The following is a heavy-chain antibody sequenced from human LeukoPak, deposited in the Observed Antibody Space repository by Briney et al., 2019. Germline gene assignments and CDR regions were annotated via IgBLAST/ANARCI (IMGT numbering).Heavy chain of an antibody. J-gene: IGHJ6*02. CDR2: ISDSDSYI. D-gene: IGHD3-10*01. CDR3: ARDVRGSGSYPTYYYTGMDV. Sequence: GGSLRLSCAASGFSVSSYAMNWVRQAPGKGLEWVSSISDSDSYIYYADSVKGRFTISRDNAKNSLYLQMNSLRAEDTAVYYCARDVRGSGSYPTYYYTGMDVWGQGTTVTVSS. CDR1: GFSVSSYA. V-gene: IGHV3-21*01.